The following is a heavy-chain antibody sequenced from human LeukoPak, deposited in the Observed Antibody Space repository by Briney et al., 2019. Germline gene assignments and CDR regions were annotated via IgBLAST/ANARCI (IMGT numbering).Heavy chain of an antibody. CDR3: ARDGDSSGYENWFDP. Sequence: ASVKVSCKASGGTFSSYAISWVRQAPGQGLEWMGGIIPIFGTANYAQKFQGRLTITADESTSTAYMELSSLRSEDTAVYYCARDGDSSGYENWFDPWGQGTLFTVSS. CDR1: GGTFSSYA. J-gene: IGHJ5*02. CDR2: IIPIFGTA. D-gene: IGHD3-22*01. V-gene: IGHV1-69*01.